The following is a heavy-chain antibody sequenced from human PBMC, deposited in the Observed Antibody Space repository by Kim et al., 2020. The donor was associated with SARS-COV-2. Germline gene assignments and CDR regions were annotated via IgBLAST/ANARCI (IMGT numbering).Heavy chain of an antibody. CDR3: ARDALMVRGVHAFDI. CDR1: GYTFTSYG. Sequence: ASVKVSCKASGYTFTSYGISWVRQAPGQGLEWMGWISAYNGNTNYAQKLQGRVTMTTDTSTSTAYMELRSLRSDDTAVYYCARDALMVRGVHAFDIWGQGTMVPVSS. J-gene: IGHJ3*02. V-gene: IGHV1-18*01. CDR2: ISAYNGNT. D-gene: IGHD3-10*01.